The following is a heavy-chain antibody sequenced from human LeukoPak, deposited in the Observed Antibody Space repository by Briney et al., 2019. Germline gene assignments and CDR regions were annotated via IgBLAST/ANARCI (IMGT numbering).Heavy chain of an antibody. CDR2: IYSGGST. J-gene: IGHJ4*02. V-gene: IGHV3-66*02. D-gene: IGHD6-13*01. CDR1: GFTVSSNY. CDR3: ATDSPGIAEAGRVY. Sequence: GGSLRLSCAASGFTVSSNYMSWVRQAPGKGLEWVSVIYSGGSTYYADSVKGRFTISRDNSKNTLYLQMNSLRAEDTAVYYCATDSPGIAEAGRVYWGQGTLVTVSS.